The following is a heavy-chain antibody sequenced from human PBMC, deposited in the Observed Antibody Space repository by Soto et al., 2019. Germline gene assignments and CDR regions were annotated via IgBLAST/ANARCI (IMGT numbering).Heavy chain of an antibody. V-gene: IGHV3-30-3*01. Sequence: QVQLVESGGGVVQPGRSLRLSCAASGFTFSSYAMHWVRQAPGKGLGWVAIISYDGSNKYYADSVKGRFTISGDNSKNTLYLQMNSLRAEDTAVYYCARELQQQSRDLYYYYYGMDVWGQGTTVIVSS. D-gene: IGHD4-4*01. CDR3: ARELQQQSRDLYYYYYGMDV. J-gene: IGHJ6*02. CDR1: GFTFSSYA. CDR2: ISYDGSNK.